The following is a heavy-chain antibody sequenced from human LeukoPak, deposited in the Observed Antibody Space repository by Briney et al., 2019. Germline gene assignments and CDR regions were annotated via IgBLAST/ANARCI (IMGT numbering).Heavy chain of an antibody. J-gene: IGHJ4*02. Sequence: SETLSLTCTVSGGSISSYYWSWIRQPPGKGLEWIGYISYSGNTNYNPSLKSRVTISVDMSKNQFSLKLSSVTAADTAVYHCARLILSGSHLYYFDYWGQGTLVTVSS. CDR2: ISYSGNT. V-gene: IGHV4-59*08. D-gene: IGHD1-26*01. CDR3: ARLILSGSHLYYFDY. CDR1: GGSISSYY.